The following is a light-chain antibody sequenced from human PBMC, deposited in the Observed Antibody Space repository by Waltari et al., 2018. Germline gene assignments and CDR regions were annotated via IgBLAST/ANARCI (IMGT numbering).Light chain of an antibody. CDR3: QQYTNWPLT. J-gene: IGKJ4*01. CDR2: DAS. V-gene: IGKV3D-15*01. Sequence: EIVLTQSPATLSVSPGERATLSCGASQSIRSTLAWYQQKPGQAPRLLIYDASTRATGIPVRFSGSGSGTYFTLTISSLQSEDFAVYYCQQYTNWPLTFGGGTKVEIK. CDR1: QSIRST.